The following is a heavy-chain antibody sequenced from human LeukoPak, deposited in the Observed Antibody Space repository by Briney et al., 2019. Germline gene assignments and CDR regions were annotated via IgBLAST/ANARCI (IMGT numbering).Heavy chain of an antibody. D-gene: IGHD6-13*01. CDR2: IYYSGST. CDR1: GGSISSYY. CDR3: ARGSSAFDI. V-gene: IGHV4-59*01. Sequence: SETLSLTCTVSGGSISSYYWSWIRQPPGKGLELIGFIYYSGSTSYNPSLKSRVTISVDTSENQFSLKLSSVTAADTAVYYCARGSSAFDIWGQGTMVTVSS. J-gene: IGHJ3*02.